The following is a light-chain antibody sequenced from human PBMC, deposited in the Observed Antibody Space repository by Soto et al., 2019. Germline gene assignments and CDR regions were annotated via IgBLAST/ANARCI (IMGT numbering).Light chain of an antibody. V-gene: IGLV1-44*01. CDR1: SSNIGINA. CDR2: SND. CDR3: ATWDDSLNGWV. J-gene: IGLJ3*02. Sequence: QAVVTQPPSASETPGQRVTLSCSGGSSNIGINAISWYQHLPGTAPKLLIYSNDQRPSGVPDRFSGSKSGTSASLAISGLQSEDEADYYCATWDDSLNGWVFGGGTQLTVL.